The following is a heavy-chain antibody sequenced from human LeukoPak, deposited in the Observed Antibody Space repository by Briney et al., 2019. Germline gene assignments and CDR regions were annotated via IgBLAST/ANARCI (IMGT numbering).Heavy chain of an antibody. CDR3: ARGLRRKGFYFDL. V-gene: IGHV1-8*01. CDR1: GYTFSNYD. J-gene: IGHJ4*02. Sequence: ASVTVSCKASGYTFSNYDINWVRQAPGQGLEWMGWMNPNSGNTGYTQNFQGRVTMAKITSIGTAYMELSSLRSEDTAVYYCARGLRRKGFYFDLWGQGTLVTVSP. CDR2: MNPNSGNT. D-gene: IGHD3-16*01.